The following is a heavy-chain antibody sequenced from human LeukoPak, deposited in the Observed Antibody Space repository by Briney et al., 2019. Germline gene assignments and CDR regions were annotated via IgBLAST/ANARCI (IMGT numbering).Heavy chain of an antibody. J-gene: IGHJ4*02. D-gene: IGHD4-23*01. CDR3: ASGGNSAVILY. CDR1: GGSFSGYC. Sequence: PSETLSLTCAVYGGSFSGYCWSWIRQPPGKGLEWIGEINHSGSTNYNPSLKSRVTISVDTSKNQFSLKLSSVTAADTAVYYCASGGNSAVILYWGQGTLVTVSS. V-gene: IGHV4-34*01. CDR2: INHSGST.